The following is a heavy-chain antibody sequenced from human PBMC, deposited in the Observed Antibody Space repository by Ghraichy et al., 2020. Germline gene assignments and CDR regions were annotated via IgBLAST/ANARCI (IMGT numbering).Heavy chain of an antibody. V-gene: IGHV5-51*01. Sequence: GGSLRLSCKGSGYSFTSYWIAWVRQMPGKGLEWMGIIYPIDSDTRYSPSFQGQVTISVDKSISTAYLQWSSLKASDTAMYYCARLRHDFWSGYSQKASMDVWGQGTTVTVSS. CDR2: IYPIDSDT. CDR1: GYSFTSYW. J-gene: IGHJ6*02. D-gene: IGHD3-3*01. CDR3: ARLRHDFWSGYSQKASMDV.